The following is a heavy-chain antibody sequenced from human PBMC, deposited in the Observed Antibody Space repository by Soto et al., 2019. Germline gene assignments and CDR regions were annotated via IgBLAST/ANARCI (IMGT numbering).Heavy chain of an antibody. V-gene: IGHV3-30-3*01. CDR2: ISYDGSNK. J-gene: IGHJ4*02. Sequence: ESGGGVVQPGRSLRLSCAASGFTFSSYAMHWVRQAPGKGLEWVAVISYDGSNKYYADSVKGRFTISRDNSKNTLYLQMNSRRAEDTAVYYCASTVAAGVWGQGTLVTVSS. CDR3: ASTVAAGV. D-gene: IGHD6-13*01. CDR1: GFTFSSYA.